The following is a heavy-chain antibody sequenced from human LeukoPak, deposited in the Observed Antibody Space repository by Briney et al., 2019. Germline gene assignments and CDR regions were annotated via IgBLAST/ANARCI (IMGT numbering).Heavy chain of an antibody. V-gene: IGHV3-21*01. D-gene: IGHD3-16*01. CDR1: GFTFSSYS. Sequence: GGSLRLSCAASGFTFSSYSMNWVRQAPGKGLEWVSSISSSSSYIYYADSVKGRFTISRDNAKNSLYLQMNSLRVEDTAVYYCVCLGLGGLSLDWGQGTLVTVSS. CDR3: VCLGLGGLSLD. J-gene: IGHJ4*02. CDR2: ISSSSSYI.